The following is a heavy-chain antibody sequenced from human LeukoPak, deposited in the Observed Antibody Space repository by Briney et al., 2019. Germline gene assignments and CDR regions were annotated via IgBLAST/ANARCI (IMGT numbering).Heavy chain of an antibody. CDR1: GFTFSSYS. CDR2: ISSSSSYI. D-gene: IGHD3-22*01. J-gene: IGHJ4*02. CDR3: ASIDYDSSGYYHS. Sequence: PGGSLRLSCAASGFTFSSYSMNWVRQAPGKGLEWVSSISSSSSYIYYADSVKGRFTISRDNAKNSLYLQMNSLRAEDTAVYYCASIDYDSSGYYHSWGQGTLVTVSS. V-gene: IGHV3-21*01.